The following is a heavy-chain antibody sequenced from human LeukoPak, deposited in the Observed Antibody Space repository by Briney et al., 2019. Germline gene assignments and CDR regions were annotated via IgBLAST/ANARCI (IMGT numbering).Heavy chain of an antibody. Sequence: GSVKVSCKASGYTFTTYDINWVRQATGQGLEWMGWMNPNSGNTGYAQKFQGRVTMTRNTSMSTAYMELNSLRSEDTAVYYCARANYYGSGKKDLDYWGQGTLVTVSS. CDR1: GYTFTTYD. CDR3: ARANYYGSGKKDLDY. V-gene: IGHV1-8*01. J-gene: IGHJ4*02. D-gene: IGHD3-10*01. CDR2: MNPNSGNT.